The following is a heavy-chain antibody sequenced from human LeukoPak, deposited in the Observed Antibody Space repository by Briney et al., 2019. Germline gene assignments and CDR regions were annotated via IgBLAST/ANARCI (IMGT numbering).Heavy chain of an antibody. J-gene: IGHJ6*02. V-gene: IGHV4-59*01. CDR3: ARGNGDSYYYYGMDV. Sequence: PSETLSLTCTVSGGSISSYYWSWIRQPPGKGLEWIGYIYYSGSTNYNPSLKSRVTISVDTSKNQFSLKLSFVTAADTAVYYCARGNGDSYYYYGMDVWGQGTTVTVSS. CDR2: IYYSGST. D-gene: IGHD4-17*01. CDR1: GGSISSYY.